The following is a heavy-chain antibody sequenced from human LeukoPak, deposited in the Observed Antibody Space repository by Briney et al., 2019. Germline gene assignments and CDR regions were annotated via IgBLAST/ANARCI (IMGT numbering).Heavy chain of an antibody. CDR2: ISASGTYT. D-gene: IGHD1-1*01. CDR1: GFTFSSYA. V-gene: IGHV3-23*01. CDR3: ARVVNPYNPGRYFDY. Sequence: PGGSLRLSCAASGFTFSSYAMTWVRQAPGQGLEWVSTISASGTYTYYADSVRGRFTLSRDNSKNTLYLQMSSLRAEDTAVYYCARVVNPYNPGRYFDYWGQGTLVTVSS. J-gene: IGHJ4*02.